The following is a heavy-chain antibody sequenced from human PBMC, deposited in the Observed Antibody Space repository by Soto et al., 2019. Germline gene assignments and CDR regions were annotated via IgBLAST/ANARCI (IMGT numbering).Heavy chain of an antibody. CDR3: ARGNKGPGHYGPGSQGWYGP. V-gene: IGHV1-69*06. CDR2: IIPVTETP. J-gene: IGHJ5*02. D-gene: IGHD3-10*01. CDR1: GGTFISHA. Sequence: QVQLVQSGAEVKKPGSSVRVSCKVSGGTFISHAINWLRQAPGQGLEWMGVIIPVTETPNNAEKFQGRVTSTADKATTTVYMELSSLTFDDTAVYFCARGNKGPGHYGPGSQGWYGPWGQGTLVTVSS.